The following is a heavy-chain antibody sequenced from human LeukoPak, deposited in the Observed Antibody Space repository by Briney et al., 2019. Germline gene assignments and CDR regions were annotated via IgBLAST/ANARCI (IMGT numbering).Heavy chain of an antibody. CDR2: ISGSGGST. V-gene: IGHV3-23*01. J-gene: IGHJ5*02. D-gene: IGHD6-19*01. Sequence: QPGGSLRLSCAASGFTFSSYAMSWVRQAPGKGLEWVSAISGSGGSTYYADSVKGGFTISRDNSKNTLYLQMNSLRAEDTAVYYCANGLTVAGSWFDPWGQGTLVTVSS. CDR1: GFTFSSYA. CDR3: ANGLTVAGSWFDP.